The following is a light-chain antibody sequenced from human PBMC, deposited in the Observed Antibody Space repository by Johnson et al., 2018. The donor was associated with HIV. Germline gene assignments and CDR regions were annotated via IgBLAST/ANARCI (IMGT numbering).Light chain of an antibody. J-gene: IGLJ1*01. Sequence: QSVLTQPPSVSAAPGQKVTISCSGSSSNIGNNYVSWYQQLPGTAPKLLIYENNKRPSGIPDRFSGSKSGTPATLGITGRQTGDAADYYCGTWDSSLSADVFGPGTKVTVL. CDR2: ENN. V-gene: IGLV1-51*02. CDR3: GTWDSSLSADV. CDR1: SSNIGNNY.